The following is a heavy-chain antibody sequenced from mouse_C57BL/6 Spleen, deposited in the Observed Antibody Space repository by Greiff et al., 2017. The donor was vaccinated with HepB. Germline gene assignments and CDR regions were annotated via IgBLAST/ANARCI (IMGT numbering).Heavy chain of an antibody. CDR1: GFTFSSYA. J-gene: IGHJ2*01. CDR3: ARDSSALRAYFDY. CDR2: ISDGGSYT. D-gene: IGHD3-2*02. Sequence: EVKLVESGGGLVKPGGSLKLSCAASGFTFSSYAMSWVRQTPEKRLEWVATISDGGSYTYYPDNVKGRFTISRDNAKNNLYLQMSHLKSEDTAMYYCARDSSALRAYFDYWGQGTTLTVSS. V-gene: IGHV5-4*01.